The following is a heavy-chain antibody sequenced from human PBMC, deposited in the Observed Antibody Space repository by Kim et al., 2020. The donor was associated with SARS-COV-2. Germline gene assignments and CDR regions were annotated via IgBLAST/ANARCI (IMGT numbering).Heavy chain of an antibody. V-gene: IGHV4-34*01. J-gene: IGHJ4*02. CDR1: GGSFSGYY. CDR2: INHSGST. D-gene: IGHD3-10*01. Sequence: SETLSLTCAVYGGSFSGYYWSWIRQPPGKGLEWIGEINHSGSTNYNPSLKSRVTISVDTSKNQFSLKLSSVTAADTAVYYCARFARLWFGGTAPLAPLDYWGQGTLVTVSS. CDR3: ARFARLWFGGTAPLAPLDY.